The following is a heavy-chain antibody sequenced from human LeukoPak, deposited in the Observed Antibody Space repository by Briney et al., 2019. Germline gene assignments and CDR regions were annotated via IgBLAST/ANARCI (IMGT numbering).Heavy chain of an antibody. CDR2: ISYDGSYK. CDR3: ARVKYYYYYMDV. V-gene: IGHV3-30*04. J-gene: IGHJ6*03. Sequence: GGSLRLSCAASGFSDYAIHWVRQAPGKVLEWVAVISYDGSYKYYADSVKGRFTISRDNSQNTFYLQMNSLRAEDTAVYYCARVKYYYYYMDVWGKGTTVTVSS. CDR1: GFSDYA.